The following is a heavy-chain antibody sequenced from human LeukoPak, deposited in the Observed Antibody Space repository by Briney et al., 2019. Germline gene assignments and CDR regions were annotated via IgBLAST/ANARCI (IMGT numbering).Heavy chain of an antibody. V-gene: IGHV1-3*01. D-gene: IGHD3-3*01. CDR3: ASPNPRITIFGVVIIPSYYGMDV. Sequence: ASVKVSCKASGYTFTSYAMHWVRQAPGQRPEWMGWINAGNGNTKYSQKFQGRVTITRDTSASTAYMELSSLRSEDTAVYYCASPNPRITIFGVVIIPSYYGMDVWGQGTTVTVSS. CDR1: GYTFTSYA. CDR2: INAGNGNT. J-gene: IGHJ6*02.